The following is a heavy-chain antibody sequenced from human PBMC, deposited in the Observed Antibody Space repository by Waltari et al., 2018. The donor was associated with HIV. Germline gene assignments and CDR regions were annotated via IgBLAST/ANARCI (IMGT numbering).Heavy chain of an antibody. CDR2: IWYDGSNK. CDR3: ARGGYYDSSGPQNYFDY. D-gene: IGHD3-22*01. CDR1: GFTFSSYG. J-gene: IGHJ4*02. Sequence: QVQLVESGGGVVQPGRSLRLSCAASGFTFSSYGMHWVREATGTGLEWVAVIWYDGSNKYYADSVKGRFTISRDNSKNTLYLQMNSLRAEDTAVYYCARGGYYDSSGPQNYFDYWGQGTLVTVSS. V-gene: IGHV3-33*01.